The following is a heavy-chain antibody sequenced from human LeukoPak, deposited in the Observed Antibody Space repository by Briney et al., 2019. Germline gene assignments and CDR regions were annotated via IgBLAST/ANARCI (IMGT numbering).Heavy chain of an antibody. J-gene: IGHJ4*02. V-gene: IGHV1-69*04. CDR1: GYTFTSYG. CDR3: ARDLPPYYFDY. CDR2: IIPILGIA. Sequence: SVKVSCKASGYTFTSYGISWVRQAPGQGLEWMGRIIPILGIANYAQKFQGRVTITADKSTSTAYMDLSSLRSEDTAVYYCARDLPPYYFDYWGQGTLVTVSS.